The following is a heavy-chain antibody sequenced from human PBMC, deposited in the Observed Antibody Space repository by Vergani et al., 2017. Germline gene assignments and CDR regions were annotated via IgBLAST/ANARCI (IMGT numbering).Heavy chain of an antibody. CDR2: ISSSNTL. CDR3: ARDRTAIDY. V-gene: IGHV3-11*01. CDR1: GFTFSDYY. Sequence: QVHLVESGGGLVKPGGSLRLSCAASGFTFSDYYMSWIRQAPGKGLEWVSYISSSNTLYYADSVKGRFTISRDNAKNSLYLQMNSLRAEDTAVYYCARDRTAIDYWGQGTLVTVSS. J-gene: IGHJ4*02.